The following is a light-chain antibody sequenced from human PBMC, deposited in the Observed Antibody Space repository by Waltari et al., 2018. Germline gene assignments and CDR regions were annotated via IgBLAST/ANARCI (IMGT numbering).Light chain of an antibody. V-gene: IGKV3-11*01. CDR3: QQRSNWPRT. CDR1: QTVTSS. Sequence: DIVLTQSPATLSLSPRARATLSCRASQTVTSSLACYQQTPAQAPSLLIYDATNGATGIPARFSGRGAGTDFTLTISSLEHEDVAVYCGQQRSNWPRTFGQGTKVEIK. J-gene: IGKJ1*01. CDR2: DAT.